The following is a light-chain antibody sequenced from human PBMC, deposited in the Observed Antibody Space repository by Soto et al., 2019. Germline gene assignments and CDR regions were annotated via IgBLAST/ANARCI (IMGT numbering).Light chain of an antibody. CDR2: EVS. CDR1: SSDVGGYNY. J-gene: IGLJ2*01. Sequence: QSVLTQPPSASGSPGQSVTISCTGTSSDVGGYNYVSWYQQHPGKAPKLMIYEVSKRPSGVPDRFSGSKSGNTASLTVSGLQAEDEADYYCSSYASSNNLFGGGTKVTGL. CDR3: SSYASSNNL. V-gene: IGLV2-8*01.